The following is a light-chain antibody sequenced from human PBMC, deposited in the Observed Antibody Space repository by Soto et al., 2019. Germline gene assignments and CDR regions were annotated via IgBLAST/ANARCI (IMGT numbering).Light chain of an antibody. Sequence: DIQMTQSPSTLSASVGDRVAITCRASESISSWLAWYQQRPGKAPKLMIYDASSLKSGVPSRFSGSGSGTDCTLTISRLEPEDFAVYYCQQFSSYPLTFGGGTKVDIK. CDR3: QQFSSYPLT. CDR1: ESISSW. V-gene: IGKV1-5*01. J-gene: IGKJ4*01. CDR2: DAS.